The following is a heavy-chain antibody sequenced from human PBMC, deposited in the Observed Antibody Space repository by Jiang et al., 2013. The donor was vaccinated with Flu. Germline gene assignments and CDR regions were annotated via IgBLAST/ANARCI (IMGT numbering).Heavy chain of an antibody. V-gene: IGHV1-8*01. CDR2: MNPNSGNT. D-gene: IGHD5-12*01. CDR3: ARTLLEGGYSGYDLYYYYYYGMDV. CDR1: GYTFTSYD. Sequence: GAEVKKPGASVKVSCKASGYTFTSYDINWVRQATGQGLEWMGWMNPNSGNTGYAQKFQGRVTMTRNTSISTAYMELSSLRSEDTAVYYCARTLLEGGYSGYDLYYYYYYGMDVWGQGTTVTVSS. J-gene: IGHJ6*02.